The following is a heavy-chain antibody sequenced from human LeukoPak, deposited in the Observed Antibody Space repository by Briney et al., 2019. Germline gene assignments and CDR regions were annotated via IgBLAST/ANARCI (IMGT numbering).Heavy chain of an antibody. CDR2: IYTSGST. Sequence: SETLSLTCTVSGGSISSGSYYWSWIRQPAGKGLEWIGRIYTSGSTNYNPSLKSRVTISVDTSKNQFSLKLSSVTAADTAVYYCARGELVGYCSGGSCYSAINWFDPWGQGTLVTVSS. CDR3: ARGELVGYCSGGSCYSAINWFDP. J-gene: IGHJ5*02. V-gene: IGHV4-61*02. CDR1: GGSISSGSYY. D-gene: IGHD2-15*01.